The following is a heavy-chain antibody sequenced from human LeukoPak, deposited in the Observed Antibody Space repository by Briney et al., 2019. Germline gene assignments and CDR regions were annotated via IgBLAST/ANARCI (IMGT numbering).Heavy chain of an antibody. J-gene: IGHJ4*02. CDR3: ARDPRSYSGYDNY. D-gene: IGHD5-12*01. CDR1: GFTFSSYA. V-gene: IGHV3-21*01. CDR2: ISSSSSYI. Sequence: PGGSLRLSCAASGFTFSSYAMSWVRQAPGKGLEWVSSISSSSSYIYYAASVKGRFTISRDNAKNSLYLQMNSLRAEDTAVYYCARDPRSYSGYDNYWGQGTLVTVSS.